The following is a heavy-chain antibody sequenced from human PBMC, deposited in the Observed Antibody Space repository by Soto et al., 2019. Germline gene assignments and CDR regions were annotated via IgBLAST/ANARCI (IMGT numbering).Heavy chain of an antibody. V-gene: IGHV3-30*18. D-gene: IGHD1-7*01. CDR1: GFTFDDYA. CDR3: AKASGELRYYGMDV. J-gene: IGHJ6*02. CDR2: ISYNRSSK. Sequence: PGGSLRLSCAASGFTFDDYAMHWVRQAPGKGLEWVAVISYNRSSKYYADSVKGRFTISRDNSKNTLYLQMNSLRAEDTAVYYCAKASGELRYYGMDVWGQGTTVTVSS.